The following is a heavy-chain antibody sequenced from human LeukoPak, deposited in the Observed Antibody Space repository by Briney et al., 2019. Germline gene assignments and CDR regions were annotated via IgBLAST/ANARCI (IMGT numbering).Heavy chain of an antibody. D-gene: IGHD3-22*01. CDR2: ISAQNGNT. J-gene: IGHJ4*02. CDR1: GYTFINYA. V-gene: IGHV1-18*01. CDR3: ARDPSSGYLFDY. Sequence: ASVKVSCKASGYTFINYAISWVRQAPGQGLEWMGWISAQNGNTKYAQKLQGRVTMTRDMSTSTVYMELSSLRSEDTAVYYCARDPSSGYLFDYWGQGTLVTVSS.